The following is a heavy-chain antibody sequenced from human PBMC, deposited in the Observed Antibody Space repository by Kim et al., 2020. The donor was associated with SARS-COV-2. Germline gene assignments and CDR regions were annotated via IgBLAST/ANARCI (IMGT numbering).Heavy chain of an antibody. CDR3: AKDWPRVAARPDTQSWSYGMDV. CDR1: GFTFDDYA. V-gene: IGHV3-43*02. J-gene: IGHJ6*02. D-gene: IGHD6-6*01. CDR2: ISGDGGST. Sequence: GGSLRLSCAASGFTFDDYAMHWVRQAPGKGLEWVSLISGDGGSTYYADSVKGRFTISRDNSKNSLYLQMNSLRTEDTALYYCAKDWPRVAARPDTQSWSYGMDVWGQGTTVTVSS.